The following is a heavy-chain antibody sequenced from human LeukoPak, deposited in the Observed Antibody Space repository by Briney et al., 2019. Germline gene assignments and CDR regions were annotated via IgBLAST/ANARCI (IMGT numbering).Heavy chain of an antibody. D-gene: IGHD2-21*02. CDR1: GGSISSGDYY. Sequence: PSETLSLTCTVSGGSISSGDYYWSWIRQPPGKGLEWIGYVYYSGNTYYNPSLKSRVTISVDTSKNQFSLKLSSVTAADTAVYYCARDPAYCGGDCYWGYFDLWGRGTLVTVSS. CDR3: ARDPAYCGGDCYWGYFDL. V-gene: IGHV4-30-4*01. J-gene: IGHJ2*01. CDR2: VYYSGNT.